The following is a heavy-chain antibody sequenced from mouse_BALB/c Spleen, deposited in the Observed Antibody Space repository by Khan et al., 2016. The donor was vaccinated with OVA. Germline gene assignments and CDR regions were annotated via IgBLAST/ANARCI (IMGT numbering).Heavy chain of an antibody. CDR3: ARTLYGSGYDYAMDY. Sequence: QIQLVQSGPELKQPGETVKISCKASGYIFTNYGMTWVKQAPGKGLKWMGWINTCTGEPTYADDFKGRFAFSLETSANTAYLQINNLKNEDTATYFCARTLYGSGYDYAMDYWGQGTSVTVSS. V-gene: IGHV9-3-1*01. D-gene: IGHD1-1*01. CDR2: INTCTGEP. J-gene: IGHJ4*01. CDR1: GYIFTNYG.